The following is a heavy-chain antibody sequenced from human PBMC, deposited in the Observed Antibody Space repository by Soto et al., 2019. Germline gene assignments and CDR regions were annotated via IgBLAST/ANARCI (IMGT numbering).Heavy chain of an antibody. J-gene: IGHJ4*02. CDR1: GFTFDDYA. V-gene: IGHV3-9*01. Sequence: EVQLVESGGGLVQPGRSLRLSCAASGFTFDDYAMHWVRQAPGKGLEWVSGISWNSGSIGYADSVKGRFTISRDNAKNSLYLQMNGLRAEDTALYYCAKDMTDYGDYYFDYWGQGTLVTVSS. CDR2: ISWNSGSI. D-gene: IGHD4-17*01. CDR3: AKDMTDYGDYYFDY.